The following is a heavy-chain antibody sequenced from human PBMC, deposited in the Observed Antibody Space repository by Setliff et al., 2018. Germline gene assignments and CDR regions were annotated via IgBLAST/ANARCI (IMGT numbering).Heavy chain of an antibody. CDR1: GGSISSGGYY. Sequence: SETLSLTCAVSGGSISSGGYYWSWIRQHPGKGLEWIGYIYYSGSTYYNPSLKSRVTISVDTSKNQFSLKLSSVTAADTAVYYCARGPPSYDFWSGYYVSNYYMDVWGKGTTVTVSS. CDR2: IYYSGST. D-gene: IGHD3-3*01. CDR3: ARGPPSYDFWSGYYVSNYYMDV. J-gene: IGHJ6*03. V-gene: IGHV4-31*11.